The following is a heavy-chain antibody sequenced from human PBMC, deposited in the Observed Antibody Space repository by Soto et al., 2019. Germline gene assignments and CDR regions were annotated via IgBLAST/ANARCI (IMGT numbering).Heavy chain of an antibody. CDR1: GVSISSGSYY. CDR3: ARGHITMVRGVIIMPGYFDY. D-gene: IGHD3-10*01. V-gene: IGHV4-39*01. J-gene: IGHJ4*02. CDR2: IYYSGST. Sequence: SETLSLTCTVSGVSISSGSYYWGWIRQPPGRGLEWIGSIYYSGSTYYNPSLKSRVTISVDTSKNQISLKLSSVTAADTAVYYCARGHITMVRGVIIMPGYFDYWGQGTLVTVS.